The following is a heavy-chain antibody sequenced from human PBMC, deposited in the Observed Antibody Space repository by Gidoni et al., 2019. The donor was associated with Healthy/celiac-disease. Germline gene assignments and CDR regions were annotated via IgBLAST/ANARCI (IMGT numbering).Heavy chain of an antibody. D-gene: IGHD6-6*01. CDR2: IWYDGSNK. CDR1: GFTFSSYG. CDR3: ARDGALGRVSSSSNWFDP. Sequence: QVQLVESGGGVVQPGRSLRLSCAASGFTFSSYGMHWVRQAPGKGLEWVAVIWYDGSNKYYADSVKGRFTISRDNSKNTLYLQMNSLRAEDTAVYYCARDGALGRVSSSSNWFDPWGQGTLVTVSS. J-gene: IGHJ5*02. V-gene: IGHV3-33*01.